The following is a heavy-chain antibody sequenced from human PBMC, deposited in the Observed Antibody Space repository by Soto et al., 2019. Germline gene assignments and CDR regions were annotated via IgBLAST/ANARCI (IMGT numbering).Heavy chain of an antibody. D-gene: IGHD2-8*02. CDR2: TYYRSKWYY. CDR3: ARDGGTGDDFWDY. Sequence: QVQLQQSGPGLVKPSQTLSLTCAISGDSVSSNSAAWNWIRQSPSRGLEWIGRTYYRSKWYYDYAVSVKSRITTNRNASKNQFSLHLNSVTPEDTAVYYCARDGGTGDDFWDYWGQGTLVTVSS. V-gene: IGHV6-1*01. J-gene: IGHJ4*02. CDR1: GDSVSSNSAA.